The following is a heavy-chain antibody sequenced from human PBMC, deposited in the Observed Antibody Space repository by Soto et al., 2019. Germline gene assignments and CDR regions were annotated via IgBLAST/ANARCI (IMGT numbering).Heavy chain of an antibody. CDR3: AKAVRGYCSGGSCFPRGYFDY. J-gene: IGHJ4*02. Sequence: GGSLRLSCAASGFTFSSYAMSWVRQAPGKGLEWVSAISGSGGSTYYADSVKGRFTISRDNSKNTLYLQMNSLRAEDTAVYYCAKAVRGYCSGGSCFPRGYFDYWGQGTLVTVSS. V-gene: IGHV3-23*01. CDR1: GFTFSSYA. D-gene: IGHD2-15*01. CDR2: ISGSGGST.